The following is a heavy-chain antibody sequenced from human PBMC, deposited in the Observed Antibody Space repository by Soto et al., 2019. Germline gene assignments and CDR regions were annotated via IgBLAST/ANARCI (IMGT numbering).Heavy chain of an antibody. CDR1: GSTFSSYA. CDR3: AKDWDIVVVPAANWFDP. J-gene: IGHJ5*02. CDR2: ISGSGGST. V-gene: IGHV3-23*01. D-gene: IGHD2-2*01. Sequence: PRLSCAASGSTFSSYAMSWVRQAPGKGLQWVSAISGSGGSTYYAGSVKGRFTISRDNSKNTLYLQMNSLRAEDTAVYYCAKDWDIVVVPAANWFDPWGQGTLVTVSS.